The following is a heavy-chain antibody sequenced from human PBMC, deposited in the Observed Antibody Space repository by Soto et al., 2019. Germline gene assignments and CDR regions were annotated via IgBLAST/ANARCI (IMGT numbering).Heavy chain of an antibody. CDR2: INHSGST. CDR3: ARELLLIAVAGTY. V-gene: IGHV4-34*01. J-gene: IGHJ4*02. Sequence: PSETLSLTCAVYGGSFSGYYWSWIRQPPGKGLEWIGEINHSGSTTYNPSLKSRVTISVDTSKNQFSLKLSSVTAADTAVYYCARELLLIAVAGTYWGQGTLVTVSS. D-gene: IGHD6-19*01. CDR1: GGSFSGYY.